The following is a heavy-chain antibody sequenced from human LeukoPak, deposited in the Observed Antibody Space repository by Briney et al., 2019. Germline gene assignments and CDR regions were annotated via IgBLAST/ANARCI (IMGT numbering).Heavy chain of an antibody. CDR3: ARDSLLWFGENPYAFDI. V-gene: IGHV4-38-2*02. J-gene: IGHJ3*02. CDR1: GYSISSGYY. CDR2: IYHSGST. Sequence: SETLSLTCTVSGYSISSGYYWGWIRQPPGKGLEWIGSIYHSGSTYYNPSLKSRVTMSVDTSKNQFSLKLSSVTAADTAVYYCARDSLLWFGENPYAFDIWGQGTMVTVSS. D-gene: IGHD3-10*01.